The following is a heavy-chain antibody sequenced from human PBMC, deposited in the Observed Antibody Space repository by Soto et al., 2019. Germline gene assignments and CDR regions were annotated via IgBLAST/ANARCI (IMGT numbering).Heavy chain of an antibody. D-gene: IGHD1-26*01. V-gene: IGHV3-21*01. Sequence: GGSLRLSCAASGFTFSSYSMNWVRQAPGKGLEWVSSISSSSSYIYYADSVKGRFTISRDNAKNSLYLQINSLRAEDTAVYYCARGDSGRGFDYRGQGTLVTVSS. CDR2: ISSSSSYI. CDR1: GFTFSSYS. J-gene: IGHJ4*02. CDR3: ARGDSGRGFDY.